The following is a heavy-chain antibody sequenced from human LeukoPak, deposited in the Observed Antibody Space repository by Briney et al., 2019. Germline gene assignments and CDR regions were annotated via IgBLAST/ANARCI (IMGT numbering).Heavy chain of an antibody. CDR3: ATAAAGTKPFFDY. D-gene: IGHD6-13*01. J-gene: IGHJ4*01. Sequence: GESLKISCKGSGYRFASYWIGWVRQMPGKGLEWMGIIYPGDSDTRYSPSFQGQVTISADKSISTAYLQWSSLKASDTAIYYCATAAAGTKPFFDYRGHGTLVTVSS. V-gene: IGHV5-51*01. CDR2: IYPGDSDT. CDR1: GYRFASYW.